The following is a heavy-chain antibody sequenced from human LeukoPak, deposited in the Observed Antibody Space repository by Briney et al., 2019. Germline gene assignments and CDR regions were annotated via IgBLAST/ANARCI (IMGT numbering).Heavy chain of an antibody. D-gene: IGHD2-8*01. CDR3: AREDNGGYFDY. CDR1: GFTFRSYA. Sequence: PGGSLRLSCAASGFTFRSYAMNWVRQAPGKGLEWVSIISGSGSSTDYVDSVKGRFTISRDNSKNTLYLQMNSLRAEDTAVYYCAREDNGGYFDYWGQGTLVTVSS. V-gene: IGHV3-23*01. J-gene: IGHJ4*02. CDR2: ISGSGSST.